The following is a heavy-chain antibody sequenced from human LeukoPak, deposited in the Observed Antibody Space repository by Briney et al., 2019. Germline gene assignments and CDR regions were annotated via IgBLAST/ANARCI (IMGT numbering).Heavy chain of an antibody. CDR1: GFTFSSYW. D-gene: IGHD5-12*01. J-gene: IGHJ4*02. CDR2: IKQDGGEK. V-gene: IGHV3-7*01. CDR3: ARDAGNSGYDLLDF. Sequence: GGSLRLSCAASGFTFSSYWMTWVRQAPGKGLEWLANIKQDGGEKNYGDSVKGRFTTSRDNAENSLYLQMNSLRAEDTAVYYCARDAGNSGYDLLDFWGQGTLVTVS.